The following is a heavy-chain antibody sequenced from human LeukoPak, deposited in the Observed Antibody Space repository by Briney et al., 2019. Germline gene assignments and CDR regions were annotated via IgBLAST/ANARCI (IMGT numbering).Heavy chain of an antibody. Sequence: GGSLRLSCAASGFTFDDYAMHWVRQAPGKGLEWVSGISWNSGSIGYADSVKGRFTISRDNAKNSLYLQMNSLRAEDTAVYYCATGTRGYWGQGTLVTVSS. CDR1: GFTFDDYA. V-gene: IGHV3-9*01. CDR3: ATGTRGY. J-gene: IGHJ4*02. CDR2: ISWNSGSI. D-gene: IGHD3-9*01.